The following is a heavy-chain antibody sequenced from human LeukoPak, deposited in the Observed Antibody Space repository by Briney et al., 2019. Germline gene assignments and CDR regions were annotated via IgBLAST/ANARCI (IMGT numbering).Heavy chain of an antibody. CDR3: ATDSNPYHYISWGRK. CDR2: ISAYNGNT. Sequence: ASVKVSCKASGYTFTSYGISWVRQAPGQGLEWMGWISAYNGNTNYAQKLQGRVTMTTDTSTSTAYMELRSLRSEDTAVYYCATDSNPYHYISWGRKWRQGTLVTVSS. V-gene: IGHV1-18*01. CDR1: GYTFTSYG. J-gene: IGHJ4*02. D-gene: IGHD3-10*01.